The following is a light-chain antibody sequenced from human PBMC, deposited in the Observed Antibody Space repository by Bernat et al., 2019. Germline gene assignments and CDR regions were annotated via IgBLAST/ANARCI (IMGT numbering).Light chain of an antibody. Sequence: SSELTQDPAVSVALGQTVRITCQGDSLRSYYASWYQQKPRQAPVPVIDGKNNRPSGIPDRFSGSSSGNTASLTITGAQAEDEADYYCNSRDSSGNHVVFGGGTKLTVL. CDR2: GKN. CDR1: SLRSYY. CDR3: NSRDSSGNHVV. J-gene: IGLJ2*01. V-gene: IGLV3-19*01.